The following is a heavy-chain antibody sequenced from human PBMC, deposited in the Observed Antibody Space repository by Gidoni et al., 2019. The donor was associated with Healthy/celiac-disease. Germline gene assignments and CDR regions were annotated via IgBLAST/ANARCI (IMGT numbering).Heavy chain of an antibody. Sequence: EVQLAESGGGRVQPGGSLRLACAAYGSTCSSDWMGWVRQAPGKGLECVANIKHDGSEKYYVDSVKGRFTISRDNAKNSLYLQMNSLRAEDTAVYYCAREGLSYPDNYYYMDVWGKGTTVTVSS. D-gene: IGHD2-2*02. V-gene: IGHV3-7*03. CDR3: AREGLSYPDNYYYMDV. CDR1: GSTCSSDW. J-gene: IGHJ6*03. CDR2: IKHDGSEK.